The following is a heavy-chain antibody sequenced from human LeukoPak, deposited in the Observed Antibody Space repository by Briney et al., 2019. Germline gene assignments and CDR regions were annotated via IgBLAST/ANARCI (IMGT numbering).Heavy chain of an antibody. J-gene: IGHJ5*02. Sequence: GGSLRLSCVASGFTFSNYAIHWVRRPPGKGLEWVAVMSTDGSLQYYANSVKGRFTISGDNYKSTLFLQMNSLSAADTAVYYCGRQVAPGQWLVNLWGQGTLVTVSS. CDR2: MSTDGSLQ. V-gene: IGHV3-30*01. D-gene: IGHD6-19*01. CDR1: GFTFSNYA. CDR3: GRQVAPGQWLVNL.